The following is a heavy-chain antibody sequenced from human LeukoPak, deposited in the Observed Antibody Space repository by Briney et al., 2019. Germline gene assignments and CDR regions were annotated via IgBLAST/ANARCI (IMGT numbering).Heavy chain of an antibody. CDR2: ISGSGGST. J-gene: IGHJ4*02. CDR3: AKEGLNLECSGSYCDY. D-gene: IGHD1-26*01. V-gene: IGHV3-23*01. Sequence: GGSLRLSCAAPRFTFSNYAMSWVRQAPGKGLEWVSGISGSGGSTYYADSVKGRFTISRDNSKNTLYLQMNSLRAEDTAVYYCAKEGLNLECSGSYCDYWGQGTLVTVSS. CDR1: RFTFSNYA.